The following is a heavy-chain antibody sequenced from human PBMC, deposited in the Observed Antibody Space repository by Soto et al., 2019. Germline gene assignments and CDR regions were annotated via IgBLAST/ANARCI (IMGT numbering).Heavy chain of an antibody. D-gene: IGHD2-2*01. V-gene: IGHV3-30-3*01. CDR2: ISYDGSNK. Sequence: QVQLVESGGGVVQPGRSLRLSCAASGFTFSSYAMHWVRQAPGKGLEWVAVISYDGSNKYYADSVKGRFTISRDNSKNTLYLQMNSLRAEDTAVYYCARDMVAVVPAATVFDYWGQGTLVTVSS. CDR3: ARDMVAVVPAATVFDY. CDR1: GFTFSSYA. J-gene: IGHJ4*02.